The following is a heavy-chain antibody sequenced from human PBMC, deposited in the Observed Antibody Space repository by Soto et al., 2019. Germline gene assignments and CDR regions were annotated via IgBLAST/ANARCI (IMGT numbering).Heavy chain of an antibody. CDR2: INAGNGNT. CDR3: ARDHYGDYDY. J-gene: IGHJ4*02. V-gene: IGHV1-3*01. CDR1: GYTFTSYA. D-gene: IGHD4-17*01. Sequence: QVQLVQSGAEVKKPGASVKVSCKASGYTFTSYAMHWVRQAPGQRLEWMGWINAGNGNTKYSQKFQGRVTITRDTSASTDYMELSSLRSEDTAVYYCARDHYGDYDYWGQGTLVTVSS.